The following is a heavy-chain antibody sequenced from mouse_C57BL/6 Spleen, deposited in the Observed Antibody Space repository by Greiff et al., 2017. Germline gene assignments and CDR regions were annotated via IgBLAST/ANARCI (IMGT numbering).Heavy chain of an antibody. J-gene: IGHJ2*01. Sequence: QVQLQQPGAELVMPGASVKLSCKASGYTFTSYWMHWVKQRPGQGLEWIGEIDPSDSYTNYNQKFKGKSTVTVDKSSSTAYMQLSSLTSEDSAVYYGARSAGCNYYFDYWGQGTTLTVSS. CDR3: ARSAGCNYYFDY. D-gene: IGHD2-1*01. CDR2: IDPSDSYT. CDR1: GYTFTSYW. V-gene: IGHV1-69*01.